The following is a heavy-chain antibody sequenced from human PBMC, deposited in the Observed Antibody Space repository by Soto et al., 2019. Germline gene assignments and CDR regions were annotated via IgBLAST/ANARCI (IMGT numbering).Heavy chain of an antibody. CDR3: TGGPRPISTGTGAY. J-gene: IGHJ4*02. V-gene: IGHV3-74*01. CDR1: GFIFKMYW. CDR2: IYNDGTYS. D-gene: IGHD3-10*01. Sequence: GGSLRLSCAASGFIFKMYWMHWVRQSPGKGLVWISRIYNDGTYSDYADSVRGRFTISRDNVNDTLYLQMNNLRAEDSGLYYCTGGPRPISTGTGAYWGQGTQVTVSS.